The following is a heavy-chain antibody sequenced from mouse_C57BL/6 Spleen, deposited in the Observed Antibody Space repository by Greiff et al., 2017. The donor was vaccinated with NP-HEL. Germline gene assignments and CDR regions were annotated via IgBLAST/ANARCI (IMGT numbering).Heavy chain of an antibody. J-gene: IGHJ3*01. D-gene: IGHD1-1*01. V-gene: IGHV10-3*01. CDR3: VRAGGYYGSLPWFAY. CDR1: GFTFNTYA. CDR2: IRSKSSNYAT. Sequence: DVKLVESGGGLVQPKGSLKLSCAASGFTFNTYAMHWVRQAPGKGLEWVARIRSKSSNYATYYADSVKDRFTISRDDSQSMLYLQMNNLKTEDTAMYYCVRAGGYYGSLPWFAYWGQGTLVTVSA.